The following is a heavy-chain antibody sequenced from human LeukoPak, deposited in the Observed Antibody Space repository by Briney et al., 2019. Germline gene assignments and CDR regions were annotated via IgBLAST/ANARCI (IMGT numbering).Heavy chain of an antibody. CDR2: ISSSSSYI. J-gene: IGHJ4*02. CDR3: ARDPYRTPTYYYETLAASPGFSYYFDY. CDR1: GFTFSSYS. V-gene: IGHV3-21*01. D-gene: IGHD3-3*01. Sequence: PGGSLRLSCAASGFTFSSYSMNWVRQAPGKGLEWVSSISSSSSYIYYADSVKGRFTISRDNAKNSLYLQMNSLRAEDTAVYYCARDPYRTPTYYYETLAASPGFSYYFDYWGQGTLVTVSS.